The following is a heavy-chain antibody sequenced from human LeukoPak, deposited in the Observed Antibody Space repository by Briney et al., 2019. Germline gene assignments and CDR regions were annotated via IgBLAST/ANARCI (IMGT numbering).Heavy chain of an antibody. CDR2: IYTSGST. Sequence: PSETLSLTCTVSGGSISSYYWSWIRQPPGKGLEWIGYIYTSGSTNYNPSLKSRVTILVDTSKNQFSLKLSSVTAADTAVYYCARGPYSSSWYYWGQGTLVTVSS. J-gene: IGHJ4*02. CDR1: GGSISSYY. CDR3: ARGPYSSSWYY. V-gene: IGHV4-4*09. D-gene: IGHD6-13*01.